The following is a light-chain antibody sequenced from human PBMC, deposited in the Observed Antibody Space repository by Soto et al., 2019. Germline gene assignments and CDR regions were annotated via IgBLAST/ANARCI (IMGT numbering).Light chain of an antibody. J-gene: IGLJ2*01. CDR1: SSNVGSYP. V-gene: IGLV1-44*01. CDR2: QNN. Sequence: QSALTQPPSASVAPGQRVTISCSGSSSNVGSYPVNWYQQIPGRAPKLLISQNNRRPSGVPDRFSDSKSGTAASLAISGPQSEDEADYYCSVWDDSLKVVLFGGGTKVTVL. CDR3: SVWDDSLKVVL.